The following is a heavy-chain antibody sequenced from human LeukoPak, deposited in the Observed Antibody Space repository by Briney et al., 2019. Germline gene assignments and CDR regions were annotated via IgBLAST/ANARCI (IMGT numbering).Heavy chain of an antibody. CDR1: GLTVSNNY. Sequence: GGPLRLSCAASGLTVSNNYMSWVRQAPGKGLEWVSVIYSGGSTYYADSVKGRFTISRDNSQSTLYLQMNSLRTEDTAVYYCARDPVWFGELTYYYYDMDVWGQGTTVTVSS. CDR2: IYSGGST. D-gene: IGHD3-10*01. CDR3: ARDPVWFGELTYYYYDMDV. V-gene: IGHV3-66*02. J-gene: IGHJ6*02.